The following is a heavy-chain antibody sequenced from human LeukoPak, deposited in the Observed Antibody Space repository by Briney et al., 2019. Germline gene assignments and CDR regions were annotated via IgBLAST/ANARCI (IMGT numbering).Heavy chain of an antibody. Sequence: GGSLRLSCAASGFTFSSYGMHWVRQAPGKGLEWVAFIRYDGSNKYYADSVRGRFTISRDNAENTLYLQMNSLRAEDTAVYYCARGGSPSDYWGQGTLVTVSS. CDR3: ARGGSPSDY. D-gene: IGHD3-16*01. J-gene: IGHJ4*02. CDR2: IRYDGSNK. V-gene: IGHV3-30*02. CDR1: GFTFSSYG.